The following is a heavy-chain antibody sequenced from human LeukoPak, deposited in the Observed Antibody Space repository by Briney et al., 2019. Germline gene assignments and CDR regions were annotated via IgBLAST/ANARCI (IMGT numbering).Heavy chain of an antibody. V-gene: IGHV3-9*01. Sequence: GGSLRLSCAASGFTFDDYAMHWVRQAPGKGLEWVSGISWNSGSIGYADSVKGRFTISRDNAKNSLYLQMNSLRAEDTALYYCAKDSHYYDSSGYYRNWGQGTLVTVSS. CDR1: GFTFDDYA. CDR2: ISWNSGSI. CDR3: AKDSHYYDSSGYYRN. D-gene: IGHD3-22*01. J-gene: IGHJ4*02.